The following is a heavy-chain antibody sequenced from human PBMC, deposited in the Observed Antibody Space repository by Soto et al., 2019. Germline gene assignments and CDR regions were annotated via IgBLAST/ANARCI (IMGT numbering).Heavy chain of an antibody. Sequence: ASVKVSCKASGYTFTGYYMHWVRQAPGQGLEWMGWINPNSGSTHYADSVKGRFTIPRDNSKNTQYLQMSSLRADDTAVYYCVKGEYYYDSSGYYPFDYWGQGTLVTVSS. CDR2: INPNSGST. CDR1: GYTFTGYY. D-gene: IGHD3-22*01. V-gene: IGHV1-2*02. CDR3: VKGEYYYDSSGYYPFDY. J-gene: IGHJ4*02.